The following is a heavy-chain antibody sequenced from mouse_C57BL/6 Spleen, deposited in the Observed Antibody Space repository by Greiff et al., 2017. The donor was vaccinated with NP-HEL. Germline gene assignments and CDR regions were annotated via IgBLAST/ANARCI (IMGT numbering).Heavy chain of an antibody. CDR1: GYTFTSYG. J-gene: IGHJ3*01. Sequence: QVQLQQSGAELARPGASVKLSCKASGYTFTSYGISRVKQRTGQGLEWIGEIYPRSGNTYYNEKFKGKATLTADKSSSTAYMELRSLTSDDSAVYFCAFLRSLAYWGQGTLVTVSA. V-gene: IGHV1-81*01. D-gene: IGHD1-1*01. CDR2: IYPRSGNT. CDR3: AFLRSLAY.